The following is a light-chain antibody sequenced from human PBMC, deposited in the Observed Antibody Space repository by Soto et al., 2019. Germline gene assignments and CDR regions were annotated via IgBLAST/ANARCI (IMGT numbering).Light chain of an antibody. CDR3: QQYNDWPRT. CDR2: ATS. J-gene: IGKJ1*01. V-gene: IGKV3-15*01. CDR1: QSVSSN. Sequence: EVVMTQSPATVSVSPGERATLSCRASQSVSSNLAWYQQKPGQPPRLLIYATSTRATGIPVRFSGSGSGTEFTHTISSLQSADFAVYYCQQYNDWPRTLGQGTKVDI.